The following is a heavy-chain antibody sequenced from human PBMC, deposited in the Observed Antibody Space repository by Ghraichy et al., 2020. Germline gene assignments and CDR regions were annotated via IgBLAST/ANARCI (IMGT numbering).Heavy chain of an antibody. V-gene: IGHV3-30*04. Sequence: GGSLRLSCAASGFTFSSYAMHWVRQAPGKGLEWVAVISYDGSNKYYADSVKGRFTISRDNSKNTLYLQMNSLRAEDTAVYYCAGDYNLDYWGQGTLVTVPS. CDR2: ISYDGSNK. D-gene: IGHD1-14*01. J-gene: IGHJ4*02. CDR3: AGDYNLDY. CDR1: GFTFSSYA.